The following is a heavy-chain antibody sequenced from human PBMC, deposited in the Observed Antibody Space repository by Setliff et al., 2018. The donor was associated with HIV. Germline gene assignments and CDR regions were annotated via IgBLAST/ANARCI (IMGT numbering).Heavy chain of an antibody. CDR2: IFHSAAT. CDR3: ARRGAYGYDCFDY. Sequence: SETLSLTCPVSGGSISISTYYWGWIRQPPGKGLEWIGSIFHSAATNYNPSLKSRVTISIDTSKNQFSLKLTSVTAADTAVYYCARRGAYGYDCFDYWGPGILVTVSS. CDR1: GGSISISTYY. D-gene: IGHD5-12*01. V-gene: IGHV4-39*07. J-gene: IGHJ4*02.